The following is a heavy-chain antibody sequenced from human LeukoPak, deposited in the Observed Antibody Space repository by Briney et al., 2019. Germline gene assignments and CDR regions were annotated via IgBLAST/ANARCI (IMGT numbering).Heavy chain of an antibody. Sequence: PSETLSLTCTVSGGSISSYYWSWIRQPPGKGLEWIGYIYYSGNTNYNPSLKSRVTISVDTSKNQFSLKLSSVTAADTAVYYCARVRFFPYYFDYWGQGTLVTVSS. J-gene: IGHJ4*02. D-gene: IGHD3-3*01. CDR1: GGSISSYY. CDR2: IYYSGNT. CDR3: ARVRFFPYYFDY. V-gene: IGHV4-59*01.